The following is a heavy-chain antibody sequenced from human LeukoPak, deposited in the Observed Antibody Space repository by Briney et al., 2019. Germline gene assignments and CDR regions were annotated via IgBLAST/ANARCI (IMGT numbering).Heavy chain of an antibody. D-gene: IGHD3-10*01. Sequence: GGSLRLSCAASGFTFSSYGMHWVRQAPGKGLEGGAVIWYDATDKYYGDSVKGRFTTSRDNSKNTVYLQMNRLRVVDTAVYYCARDPSYGSGRYYFDYWGQGTLVTVSS. CDR2: IWYDATDK. J-gene: IGHJ4*02. V-gene: IGHV3-33*01. CDR1: GFTFSSYG. CDR3: ARDPSYGSGRYYFDY.